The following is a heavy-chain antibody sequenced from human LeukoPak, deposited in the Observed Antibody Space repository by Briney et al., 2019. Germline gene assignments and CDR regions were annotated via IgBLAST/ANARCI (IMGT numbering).Heavy chain of an antibody. CDR3: AREGRNSSGRTLDY. V-gene: IGHV3-30-3*01. D-gene: IGHD6-19*01. CDR1: GFTFRSFP. CDR2: ISDDGGNK. Sequence: GRSLRLSCAASGFTFRSFPFHWVRQAPGKGLEWVAVISDDGGNKDCADTVKGRLSISRDNSKNTLYLQMNSLRAEDTAVYYCAREGRNSSGRTLDYWGQGTLVTVSS. J-gene: IGHJ4*02.